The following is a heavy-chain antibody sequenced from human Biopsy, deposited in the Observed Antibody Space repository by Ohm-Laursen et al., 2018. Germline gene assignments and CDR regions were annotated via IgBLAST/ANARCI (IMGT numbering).Heavy chain of an antibody. V-gene: IGHV3-53*01. CDR1: GFTVSSNY. Sequence: SLRLSCAASGFTVSSNYVSWVRQAPGMGLEWVSVIYSGDRPYHRESVRGRFTISRDNSKNTLYLQMNSLRADDTAVYYCARNKPGSSSGSDFDYWGQGTLVTVSS. CDR3: ARNKPGSSSGSDFDY. D-gene: IGHD6-6*01. J-gene: IGHJ4*02. CDR2: IYSGDRP.